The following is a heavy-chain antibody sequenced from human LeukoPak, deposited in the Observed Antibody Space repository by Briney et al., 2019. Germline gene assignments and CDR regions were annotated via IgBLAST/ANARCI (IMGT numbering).Heavy chain of an antibody. CDR3: ASLYCYDSSGYSLGSAFDI. D-gene: IGHD3-22*01. Sequence: GGSLRLSCAASGFTFSSYAMSWVRQAPGKGLEWVSAISGSGGSTYYADSVKGRFTISRDNSKNTLYLQMNSLRAEDTAVYYCASLYCYDSSGYSLGSAFDIWGQGTMVTVSS. CDR1: GFTFSSYA. V-gene: IGHV3-23*01. J-gene: IGHJ3*02. CDR2: ISGSGGST.